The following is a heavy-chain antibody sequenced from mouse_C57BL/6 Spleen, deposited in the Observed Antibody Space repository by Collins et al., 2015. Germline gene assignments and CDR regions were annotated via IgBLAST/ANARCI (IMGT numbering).Heavy chain of an antibody. CDR1: GYTFTSYW. V-gene: IGHV1-7*01. J-gene: IGHJ4*01. CDR3: AGYLYAMDY. Sequence: QVQLQQSGAELAKPGASVKMSCKASGYTFTSYWMHWVKQRPGQGLEWIGYINPSTGYTEYNQKFKDKATLTADKSSSTAYMQLSSLTSEDSAVYYCAGYLYAMDYWGQGTSVTVSS. D-gene: IGHD1-2*01. CDR2: INPSTGYT.